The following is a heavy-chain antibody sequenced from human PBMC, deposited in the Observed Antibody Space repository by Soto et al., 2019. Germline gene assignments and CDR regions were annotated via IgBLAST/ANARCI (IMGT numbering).Heavy chain of an antibody. CDR3: AGTYYYDSSGQYYFDY. CDR1: GFTFSSYW. CDR2: IKQDGSEK. Sequence: GGSLRLSCAASGFTFSSYWMSWVRQAPGKGLEWVANIKQDGSEKYYVDSVKGRFTISRDNAKNSLYLQMNSLRAEDTAVYYCAGTYYYDSSGQYYFDYWGQGTLVTVSS. J-gene: IGHJ4*02. D-gene: IGHD3-22*01. V-gene: IGHV3-7*01.